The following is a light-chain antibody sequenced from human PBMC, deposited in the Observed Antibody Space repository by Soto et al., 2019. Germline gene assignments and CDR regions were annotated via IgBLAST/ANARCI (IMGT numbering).Light chain of an antibody. Sequence: EIVLTQSPGTLSLSPGDRATLSCRASQSVPLNYLAWYQQKPGQAPRLLMYGASIRATGIPDRFSGSGSGTEFTLNISILQSAVYYCQQYNSWPLTFGGGTKVDIK. CDR2: GAS. V-gene: IGKV3D-15*03. CDR1: QSVPLN. CDR3: QQYNSWPLT. J-gene: IGKJ4*01.